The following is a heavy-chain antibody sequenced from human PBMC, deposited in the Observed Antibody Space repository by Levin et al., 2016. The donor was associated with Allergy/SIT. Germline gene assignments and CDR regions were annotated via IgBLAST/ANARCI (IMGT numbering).Heavy chain of an antibody. V-gene: IGHV1-3*01. J-gene: IGHJ6*02. D-gene: IGHD5-18*01. CDR2: INAGNGNT. CDR3: ASGTAMVYYYYGMDV. CDR1: GYTFTSYA. Sequence: ASVKVSCKASGYTFTSYAMHWVRQAPGQRLEWMGWINAGNGNTKYSQKFQGRVTITRDTSASTAYMELSSLRSEDTAVYYCASGTAMVYYYYGMDVWGQGTTVTVSS.